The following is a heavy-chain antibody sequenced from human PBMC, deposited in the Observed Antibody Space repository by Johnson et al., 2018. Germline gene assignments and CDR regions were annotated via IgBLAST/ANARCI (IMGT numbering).Heavy chain of an antibody. CDR1: GFTFSGYG. J-gene: IGHJ6*02. D-gene: IGHD2-2*01. CDR3: ARDRIVVVPAASGYYYYGMDV. CDR2: ISYDGSNK. V-gene: IGHV3-30*03. Sequence: QVQLVESGGGVVQPERSRRLSCAASGFTFSGYGMHWVRQAPGKGLEWVAVISYDGSNKYYADSVKGRFTISRDNSKNTLYLQMNSLRAEDTAVYYCARDRIVVVPAASGYYYYGMDVWGQGTTVTVSS.